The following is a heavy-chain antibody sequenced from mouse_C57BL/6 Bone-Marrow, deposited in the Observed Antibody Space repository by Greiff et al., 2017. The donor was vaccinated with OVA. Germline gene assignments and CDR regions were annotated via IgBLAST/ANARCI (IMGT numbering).Heavy chain of an antibody. Sequence: VQLQQSGPELVKPGASVKISCKASGYSFTGYYMNWVKQSPEKSLEWIGEINPSTGGTTYNQKFKAKATLTVDKSSSTAYMQLKSLTSEDSAVYFCARSDWGSAYWGQGTLVTVSA. D-gene: IGHD2-13*01. CDR2: INPSTGGT. CDR1: GYSFTGYY. V-gene: IGHV1-42*01. J-gene: IGHJ3*01. CDR3: ARSDWGSAY.